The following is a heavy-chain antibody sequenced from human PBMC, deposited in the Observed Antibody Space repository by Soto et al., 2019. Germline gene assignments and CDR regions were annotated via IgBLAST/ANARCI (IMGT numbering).Heavy chain of an antibody. CDR2: ISYDGSSK. CDR1: GFTFSSYG. D-gene: IGHD6-6*01. Sequence: QVQLVESGGGVVQPGRSLRLSCAASGFTFSSYGMHWVRQAPGKGLEWVAVISYDGSSKYYADSVKGRFTISRDNSKNTLDLQMRSLRAEDTAVYYCAKEVGVSSSCAYWGQGTLVTVSS. V-gene: IGHV3-30*18. CDR3: AKEVGVSSSCAY. J-gene: IGHJ4*02.